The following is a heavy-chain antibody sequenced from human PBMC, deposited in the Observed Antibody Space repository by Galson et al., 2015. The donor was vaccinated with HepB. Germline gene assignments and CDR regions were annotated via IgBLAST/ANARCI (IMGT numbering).Heavy chain of an antibody. Sequence: SETLSLTCTVSGDSITGYYWSWIRHAPGKGLEWVGYIYYSGSIAYNPPLKSRVAMSVDTSTNQFSLNLSSVTAADTAVYYCARLHDFSNGYPYDFDSWVQGTLVTVSS. CDR1: GDSITGYY. D-gene: IGHD3-3*01. V-gene: IGHV4-59*01. CDR3: ARLHDFSNGYPYDFDS. J-gene: IGHJ4*02. CDR2: IYYSGSI.